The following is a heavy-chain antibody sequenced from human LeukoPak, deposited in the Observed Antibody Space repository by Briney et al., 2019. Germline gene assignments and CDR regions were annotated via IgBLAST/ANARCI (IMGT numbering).Heavy chain of an antibody. V-gene: IGHV3-23*01. CDR2: ITDSGRKT. CDR1: GLTFSNYA. J-gene: IGHJ4*02. D-gene: IGHD6-19*01. Sequence: GGSLRLSCAASGLTFSNYAMNWVRQASGRGLEWVSGITDSGRKTYYADSVKGRFSISRDNSKNTVYLQMSDLRAEDTAVYYCARGGGGQWLYYWGQGTLVTVSS. CDR3: ARGGGGQWLYY.